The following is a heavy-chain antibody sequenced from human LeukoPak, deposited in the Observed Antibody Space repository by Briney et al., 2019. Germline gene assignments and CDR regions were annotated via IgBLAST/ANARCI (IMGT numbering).Heavy chain of an antibody. J-gene: IGHJ6*02. D-gene: IGHD4-23*01. Sequence: ASVKVSCKASGYTFTSYGISWVRQAPGQGLEWVGWISGYNGHTNYAQKFQGRITMTIDTSTSTGYMELRSLTSDDTAVYYCARYGGGNTWYAHFGMDVWGQGTTVTVSS. CDR2: ISGYNGHT. CDR3: ARYGGGNTWYAHFGMDV. CDR1: GYTFTSYG. V-gene: IGHV1-18*01.